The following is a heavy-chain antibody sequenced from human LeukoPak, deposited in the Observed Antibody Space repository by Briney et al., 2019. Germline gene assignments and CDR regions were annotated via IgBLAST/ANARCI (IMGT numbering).Heavy chain of an antibody. J-gene: IGHJ4*02. CDR1: GFTFSSYA. CDR3: ARGRSGDIVATIFDY. CDR2: ISYDGSNE. V-gene: IGHV3-30*04. Sequence: GGSLRLSCAASGFTFSSYAMHWVRQAPGKGLEWVAVISYDGSNEYHADSVKGRFTVSRDNSKNTLYLQMNSLRAEDTAVYYCARGRSGDIVATIFDYWGQGTLVTVSS. D-gene: IGHD5-12*01.